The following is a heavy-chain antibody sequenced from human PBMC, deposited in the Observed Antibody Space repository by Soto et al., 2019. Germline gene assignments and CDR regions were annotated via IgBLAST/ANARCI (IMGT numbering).Heavy chain of an antibody. CDR3: ARAMVVTQNWFDP. V-gene: IGHV4-30-4*01. D-gene: IGHD2-21*02. CDR1: GGSISSGDYY. CDR2: IYYSGST. J-gene: IGHJ5*02. Sequence: SETLSLTCTVSGGSISSGDYYWSWIRQPPGKGLEWIGYIYYSGSTYYNPSLKSRVTISVATSKNQFSLKLNSVAAADTAVYYCARAMVVTQNWFDPWGQGTLVTVSS.